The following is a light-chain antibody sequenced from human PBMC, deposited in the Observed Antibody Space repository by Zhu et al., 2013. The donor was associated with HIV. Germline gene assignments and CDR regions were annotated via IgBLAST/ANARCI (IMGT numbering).Light chain of an antibody. J-gene: IGLJ2*01. CDR1: SSDVGSYNL. CDR2: EVN. V-gene: IGLV2-14*02. Sequence: QSALTQPASVSGSPGQSITISCTGTSSDVGSYNLVSWYQQYPGKVPKLIIYEVNERPSGVSNRFSGSKSGNVASLTISGLQAKDEADYYCSSYRTTNPLVVFGGGTKLTVL. CDR3: SSYRTTNPLVV.